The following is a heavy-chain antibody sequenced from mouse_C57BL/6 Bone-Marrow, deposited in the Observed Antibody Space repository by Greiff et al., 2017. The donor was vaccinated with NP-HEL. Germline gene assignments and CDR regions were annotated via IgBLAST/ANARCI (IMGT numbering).Heavy chain of an antibody. D-gene: IGHD1-1*02. CDR3: ARDLDYSLWYFDV. Sequence: EVKLMASEGGLVQPGSSMKLSCTASGFTFSDYYMAWVRQVPEKGLEWVANINYDGSSTYYLDSLKSRFIISRDNAKNILYLQMSSLKSEDTATYYCARDLDYSLWYFDVWGTGTTVTVSS. J-gene: IGHJ1*03. V-gene: IGHV5-16*01. CDR2: INYDGSST. CDR1: GFTFSDYY.